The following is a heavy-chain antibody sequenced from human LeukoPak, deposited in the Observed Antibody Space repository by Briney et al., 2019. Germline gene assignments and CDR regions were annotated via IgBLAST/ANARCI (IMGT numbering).Heavy chain of an antibody. CDR3: ARETRLRWTDY. Sequence: GGSLRLSCAASGIPFSNYPMHWVRQAPGKGLEWVALISYDGSHKYYADSVKDRFTISRDNSKNTLYLQMNSLRAEDTAVYYCARETRLRWTDYWGQGTLVTVSS. J-gene: IGHJ4*02. CDR2: ISYDGSHK. D-gene: IGHD5-24*01. V-gene: IGHV3-30*04. CDR1: GIPFSNYP.